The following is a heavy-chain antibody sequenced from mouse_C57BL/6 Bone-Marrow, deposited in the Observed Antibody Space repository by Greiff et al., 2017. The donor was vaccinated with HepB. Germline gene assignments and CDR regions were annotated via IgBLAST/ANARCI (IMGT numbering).Heavy chain of an antibody. D-gene: IGHD1-1*01. J-gene: IGHJ2*01. CDR3: ATVTTVPYYFDY. CDR2: ISSGGSYT. V-gene: IGHV5-6*01. CDR1: GFTFSSYG. Sequence: EVQVVESGGDLVKPGGSLKLSCAASGFTFSSYGMSWVRQTPDKRLEWVATISSGGSYTYYPDSVKGRFTISRDNAKNTLYLQMRSLKSEDTAMYYCATVTTVPYYFDYWGQGTTLTVSS.